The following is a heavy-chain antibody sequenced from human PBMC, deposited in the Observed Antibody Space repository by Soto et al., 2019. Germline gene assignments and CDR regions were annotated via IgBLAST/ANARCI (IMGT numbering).Heavy chain of an antibody. D-gene: IGHD3-22*01. V-gene: IGHV3-23*01. CDR2: ISGSGGST. CDR3: ALTPHYYYSSGPLQFDP. J-gene: IGHJ5*02. Sequence: GGSLRLSCAASGFTFSSYAMSWVRQAPGKGLEWVSAISGSGGSTYYADSVKGRFTISRDNSKNTLYLQMNSLRAEDTAVYYCALTPHYYYSSGPLQFDPWGQGTLVTVSS. CDR1: GFTFSSYA.